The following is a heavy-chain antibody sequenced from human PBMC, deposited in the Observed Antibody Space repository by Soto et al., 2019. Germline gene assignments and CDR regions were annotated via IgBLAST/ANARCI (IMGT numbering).Heavy chain of an antibody. V-gene: IGHV4-39*02. CDR2: IHHSGST. Sequence: SETLSLTCTVSGGSISRSSYYWGWIRQSPGKGLEWIGYIHHSGSTLYNPSLKSRVTISVDTSKNQFSLHLSSVTAADTALYFSGREDDGGDTLDVWGQGTTVTVSS. J-gene: IGHJ6*02. CDR1: GGSISRSSYY. CDR3: GREDDGGDTLDV. D-gene: IGHD2-21*02.